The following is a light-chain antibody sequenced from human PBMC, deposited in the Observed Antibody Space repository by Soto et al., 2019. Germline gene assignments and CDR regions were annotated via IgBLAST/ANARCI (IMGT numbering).Light chain of an antibody. CDR1: QSISSW. Sequence: DIQMTQSPSTLSASVGDRVTITCRASQSISSWLAWYQQRPGKAPKLLIYKASSLESGVPSRFSGSGSGTEITLTISSPQPDDFATYYCQQYDSYAGWTFGQGTKVEIK. CDR3: QQYDSYAGWT. V-gene: IGKV1-5*03. J-gene: IGKJ1*01. CDR2: KAS.